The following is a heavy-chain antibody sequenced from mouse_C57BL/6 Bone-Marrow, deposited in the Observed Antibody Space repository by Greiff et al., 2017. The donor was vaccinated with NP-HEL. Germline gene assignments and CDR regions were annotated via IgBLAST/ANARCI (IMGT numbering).Heavy chain of an antibody. D-gene: IGHD1-1*01. V-gene: IGHV1-5*01. J-gene: IGHJ3*01. CDR1: GYTFTSYW. CDR3: TIITTVAY. CDR2: IYPGNSDT. Sequence: EVQLQQSGTVLARPGASVKMSCKTSGYTFTSYWMHWVKQRPGQGLEWIGAIYPGNSDTSYNQKFKGKAKLTAVTSASTAYMELSSLTNEDSAVYYCTIITTVAYWGQGTLVTVSA.